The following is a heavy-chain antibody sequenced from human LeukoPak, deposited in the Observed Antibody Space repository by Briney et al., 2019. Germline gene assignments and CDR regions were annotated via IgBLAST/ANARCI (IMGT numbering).Heavy chain of an antibody. J-gene: IGHJ4*02. V-gene: IGHV3-23*01. D-gene: IGHD5-18*01. CDR3: AKGYTAMVINYFDY. Sequence: GGSLRLSCAASGLTFSTYAMTWVRQSPGKGLEWVAAISGSGDYTYYADSVKGRFTISRDNSKNTLYLQMNSLRAEDTAVYYCAKGYTAMVINYFDYWGQGTLVTVSS. CDR2: ISGSGDYT. CDR1: GLTFSTYA.